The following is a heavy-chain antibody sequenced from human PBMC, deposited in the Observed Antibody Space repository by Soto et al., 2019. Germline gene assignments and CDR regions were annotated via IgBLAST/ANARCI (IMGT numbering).Heavy chain of an antibody. CDR1: GFTFSSYG. CDR2: ISYDGRNK. CDR3: VKDGSSGWPYYYGLDV. V-gene: IGHV3-30*18. D-gene: IGHD6-19*01. J-gene: IGHJ6*02. Sequence: GGSLRLSCAASGFTFSSYGVHWVRQAPGKGLEWVAVISYDGRNKYYADSVKGRFTISRDNSKNTLYLQMSSLRAEDTAVYYCVKDGSSGWPYYYGLDVWGQGTTVTVSS.